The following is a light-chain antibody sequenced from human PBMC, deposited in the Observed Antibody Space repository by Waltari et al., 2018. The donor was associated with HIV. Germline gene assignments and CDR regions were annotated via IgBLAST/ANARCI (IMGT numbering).Light chain of an antibody. Sequence: QSALTQPAFVSGSPGQSITISCTGTSSDVGSYNLVSWYQQHPGKAPKLMIYEVSQRPSGVSNRFSGSKSGNTASLTISGLQAEDEADYYCCSYAGSSTFHVVFGGGTKLTVL. V-gene: IGLV2-23*02. CDR1: SSDVGSYNL. J-gene: IGLJ2*01. CDR3: CSYAGSSTFHVV. CDR2: EVS.